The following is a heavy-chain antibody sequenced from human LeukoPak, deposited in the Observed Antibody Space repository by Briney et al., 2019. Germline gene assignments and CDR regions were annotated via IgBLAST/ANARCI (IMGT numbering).Heavy chain of an antibody. D-gene: IGHD3-22*01. Sequence: GGSLRLSCAASGFTFSSYEMNWVRQAPGKGLEWVSYISSSGSTIYYADSVKGRFTISRDNAKNSLYLQMNSLRAEDTAVYYCARGAGYYDSSGHPLWGQGTLVTVSS. J-gene: IGHJ4*02. CDR3: ARGAGYYDSSGHPL. CDR2: ISSSGSTI. CDR1: GFTFSSYE. V-gene: IGHV3-48*03.